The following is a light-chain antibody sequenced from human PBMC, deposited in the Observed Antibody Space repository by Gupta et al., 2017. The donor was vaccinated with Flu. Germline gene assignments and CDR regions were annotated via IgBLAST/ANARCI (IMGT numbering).Light chain of an antibody. CDR2: AAS. CDR3: QQSNSTPLT. CDR1: QSISSY. J-gene: IGKJ4*01. Sequence: PSSLSASVGDRVTITCRASQSISSYLNWYQQKPGKAPKLLIYAASRVQSGVPSRFSGSGSGTDFTLTISRLQPEDFANYYCQQSNSTPLTFGGGTKVEIK. V-gene: IGKV1-39*01.